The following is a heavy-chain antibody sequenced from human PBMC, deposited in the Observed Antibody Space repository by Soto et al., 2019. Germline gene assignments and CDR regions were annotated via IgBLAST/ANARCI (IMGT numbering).Heavy chain of an antibody. V-gene: IGHV4-61*03. CDR2: IHYSGNT. J-gene: IGHJ4*02. CDR1: GDSVSSGSYY. D-gene: IGHD1-26*01. CDR3: ARYSGTYYVY. Sequence: QVQLQESGPGLVKPSETLSLICTVSGDSVSSGSYYWSWVRQPPGKGLEWIGFIHYSGNTNYNPSLKSRVTISLDTSKTHPSLKLSSVTAADTAVYYCARYSGTYYVYWGQGTLVTVSS.